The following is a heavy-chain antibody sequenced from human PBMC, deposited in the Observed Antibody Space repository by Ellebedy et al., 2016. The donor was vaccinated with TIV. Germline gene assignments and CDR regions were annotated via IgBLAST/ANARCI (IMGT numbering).Heavy chain of an antibody. V-gene: IGHV1-69*13. J-gene: IGHJ3*01. CDR2: FIPLFSTP. CDR3: VKRHSDSSDIDLDVFDV. CDR1: GATFSPYG. Sequence: ASVKVSCXTSGATFSPYGVSWVKQTLGQGLELMGGFIPLFSTPNYAQKFRGRITISADDSTNTAYMELSSLRSEDTAIYYCVKRHSDSSDIDLDVFDVWGQGTMVTVSS. D-gene: IGHD2-15*01.